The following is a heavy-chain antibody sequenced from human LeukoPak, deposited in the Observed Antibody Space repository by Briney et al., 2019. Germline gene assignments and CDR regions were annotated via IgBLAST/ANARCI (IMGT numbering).Heavy chain of an antibody. CDR2: INPSGGST. CDR1: GYTFTSYY. CDR3: ARTWFGELLFDY. D-gene: IGHD3-10*01. J-gene: IGHJ4*02. Sequence: ASVKVSCKASGYTFTSYYMHWVRQAPGQGLEWMGIINPSGGSTSYAQKFQGRVTMTRDTSTSTVYMELSSLRSEDTAVYYGARTWFGELLFDYWGQGTLVTVSS. V-gene: IGHV1-46*01.